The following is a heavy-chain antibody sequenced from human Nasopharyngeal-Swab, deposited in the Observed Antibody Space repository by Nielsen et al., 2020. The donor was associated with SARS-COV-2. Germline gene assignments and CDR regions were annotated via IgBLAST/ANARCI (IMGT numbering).Heavy chain of an antibody. J-gene: IGHJ5*02. CDR1: GFTFSDYY. Sequence: LSLTCAASGFTFSDYYMSWIRQAPGKGLEWVSYIGTSSSNTNYADSVKGRFTISRDNTKNSVYLQMNSLRAEDTAVYYCVRDLNYYDRPWGQGTLVTVSS. D-gene: IGHD3-22*01. CDR3: VRDLNYYDRP. V-gene: IGHV3-11*05. CDR2: IGTSSSNT.